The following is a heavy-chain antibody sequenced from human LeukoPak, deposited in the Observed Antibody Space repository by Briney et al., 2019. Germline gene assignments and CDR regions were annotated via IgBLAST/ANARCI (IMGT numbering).Heavy chain of an antibody. V-gene: IGHV3-23*01. CDR1: GFTFSRHW. CDR2: ISGSGGST. Sequence: GGSLRLSCATSGFTFSRHWMSWVRQAPGKGLEWVSGISGSGGSTYYADSVKGRFTISRDNSKNTLYLQMNSLRAEDTAVYYCAKGSVSVVVPAVIPYYWGQGTLVAVSS. D-gene: IGHD2-2*01. CDR3: AKGSVSVVVPAVIPYY. J-gene: IGHJ4*02.